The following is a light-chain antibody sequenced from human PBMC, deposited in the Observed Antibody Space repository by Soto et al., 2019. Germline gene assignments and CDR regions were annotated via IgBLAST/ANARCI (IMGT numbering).Light chain of an antibody. V-gene: IGLV6-57*01. CDR1: SGSIASNY. Sequence: NFMLTQPHSVSESPGKTVTISCTRSSGSIASNYVQWYQQRPGSSPTTVIYDDNQRPSGVPDRFSGSIDSSSNSASLTIAGVKTEDEADYYGQSNDSSDAVFGGGTQLTVL. CDR3: QSNDSSDAV. J-gene: IGLJ7*01. CDR2: DDN.